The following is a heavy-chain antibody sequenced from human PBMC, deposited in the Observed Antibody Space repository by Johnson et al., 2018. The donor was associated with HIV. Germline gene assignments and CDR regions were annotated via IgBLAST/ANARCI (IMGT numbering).Heavy chain of an antibody. CDR1: GFTFSTYW. J-gene: IGHJ3*02. Sequence: VQLMESGGGLVQPGGSLRLSCAASGFTFSTYWMTWVRQAPGKGLEWVAKIKQDGSQKYYVDSAKGRFPIARDNAKRSLYLQMNSLRAEDTAVYYCAREGSQVAFDIWGQGTMVTVSS. CDR3: AREGSQVAFDI. V-gene: IGHV3-7*01. CDR2: IKQDGSQK.